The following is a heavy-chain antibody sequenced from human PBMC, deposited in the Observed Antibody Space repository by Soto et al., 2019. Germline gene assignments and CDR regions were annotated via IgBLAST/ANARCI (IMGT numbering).Heavy chain of an antibody. V-gene: IGHV4-59*01. Sequence: AETLSLTCTVSCGSISNYYWSWIRQPPGKGLEWIGYIYYSGSTNYNPSLKSRVTISVDTSKNQFSLKLSSVTAADTAVYYCARDGIYDSSGYYINWFDPWGQGTLVTVSS. CDR3: ARDGIYDSSGYYINWFDP. CDR1: CGSISNYY. D-gene: IGHD3-22*01. CDR2: IYYSGST. J-gene: IGHJ5*02.